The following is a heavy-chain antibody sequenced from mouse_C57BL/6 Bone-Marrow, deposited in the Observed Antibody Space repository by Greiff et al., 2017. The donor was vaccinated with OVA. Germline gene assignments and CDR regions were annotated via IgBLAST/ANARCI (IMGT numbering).Heavy chain of an antibody. CDR1: GFTFSDYG. CDR3: GSQGYGSSYHYFDY. J-gene: IGHJ2*01. D-gene: IGHD1-1*01. CDR2: ISNLAYSI. Sequence: EVKVVESGGGLVQPGGSLKLSCAASGFTFSDYGMAWVRQAPRKGPAWVAFISNLAYSIYYADTVTGRFTISRENAKNTLYLEMSSRRSEDTAMYYSGSQGYGSSYHYFDYWGQGTTLTVSS. V-gene: IGHV5-15*01.